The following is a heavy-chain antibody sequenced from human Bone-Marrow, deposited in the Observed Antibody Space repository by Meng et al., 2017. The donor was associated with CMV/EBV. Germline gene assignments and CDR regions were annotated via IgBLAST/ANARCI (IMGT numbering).Heavy chain of an antibody. Sequence: GESLKISCKGSGYSFTTYWIGWVRQMPGKGLEWMGTIYPGDSDTRSSPSFQGQVTISADKSVSTAYLQWSSLKASDSAMYYCVRQATADYWGQGTLVTVSS. J-gene: IGHJ4*02. CDR2: IYPGDSDT. CDR1: GYSFTTYW. CDR3: VRQATADY. V-gene: IGHV5-51*01. D-gene: IGHD1-26*01.